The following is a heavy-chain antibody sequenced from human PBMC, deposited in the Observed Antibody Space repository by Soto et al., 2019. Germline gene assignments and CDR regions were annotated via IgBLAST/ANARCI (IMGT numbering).Heavy chain of an antibody. CDR3: AKDSGVHYYDSSGHFDY. V-gene: IGHV3-30*18. CDR2: ISYDGSNK. D-gene: IGHD3-22*01. CDR1: GFTFSSYG. J-gene: IGHJ4*02. Sequence: QVQLVESGGGVVQPGRSLRLSCAASGFTFSSYGMHWVRQAPGKGLEWVAVISYDGSNKYYADSVKGRFTISRDNSKNTLYLQMNSLRAEDTAVYYCAKDSGVHYYDSSGHFDYWGQGNLVTVSS.